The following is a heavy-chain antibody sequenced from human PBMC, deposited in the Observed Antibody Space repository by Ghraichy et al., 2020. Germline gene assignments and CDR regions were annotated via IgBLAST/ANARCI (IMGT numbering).Heavy chain of an antibody. CDR3: AKRRDGYAFDI. D-gene: IGHD5-24*01. J-gene: IGHJ3*02. CDR1: GFTFSSYA. V-gene: IGHV3-23*01. Sequence: GGSLRLSCAASGFTFSSYAMSWVRQAPGKGLEWVSAISGSGGSTFYADSVKGRFTMSRDNSKNTLSLRMNSLRVEDTALYYCAKRRDGYAFDIWGQGTMVTVSS. CDR2: ISGSGGST.